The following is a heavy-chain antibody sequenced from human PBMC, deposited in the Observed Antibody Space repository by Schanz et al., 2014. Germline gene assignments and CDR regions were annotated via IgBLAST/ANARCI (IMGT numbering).Heavy chain of an antibody. Sequence: EVQLLESGGGLLQPGGSLRLSCAASGFTFNTSWFHWVRQPPGKGLLWVSRVSRDGSETTYVDSVRGRFTISRDTAKNTVFLQMNSLRAEDTAVYFCARDGGRDGYNLAFDVWGQGTLVTVSS. J-gene: IGHJ3*01. CDR1: GFTFNTSW. CDR2: VSRDGSET. CDR3: ARDGGRDGYNLAFDV. D-gene: IGHD5-12*01. V-gene: IGHV3-74*01.